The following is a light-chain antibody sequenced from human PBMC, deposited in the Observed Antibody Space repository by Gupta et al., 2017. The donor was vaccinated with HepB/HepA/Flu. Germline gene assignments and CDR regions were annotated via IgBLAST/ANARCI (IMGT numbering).Light chain of an antibody. V-gene: IGLV7-46*01. CDR3: LLSYSGARV. CDR1: TGAVSSGHY. Sequence: GGKVTLTCGSSTGAVSSGHYPYWFQQKPDQDPRTLIYDTSNKHSWTPARFSGSLLGGKAALTLSGAQPEEEAEYYCLLSYSGARVFGGGTKLTVL. J-gene: IGLJ3*02. CDR2: DTS.